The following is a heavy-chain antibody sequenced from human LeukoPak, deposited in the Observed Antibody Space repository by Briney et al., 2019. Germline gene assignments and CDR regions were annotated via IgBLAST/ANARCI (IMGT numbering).Heavy chain of an antibody. CDR2: INHSGST. J-gene: IGHJ4*02. CDR1: GGSFSGYY. D-gene: IGHD3-10*01. CDR3: ARRSNYYGSGSYCDY. V-gene: IGHV4-34*01. Sequence: SETLSLTCAVYGGSFSGYYWSWIRQPPGKGLEWIGEINHSGSTNYNPSLKSRVTISVDTFKSQFSLKLSSVTAADTAVYYCARRSNYYGSGSYCDYWGQGTLVTVSS.